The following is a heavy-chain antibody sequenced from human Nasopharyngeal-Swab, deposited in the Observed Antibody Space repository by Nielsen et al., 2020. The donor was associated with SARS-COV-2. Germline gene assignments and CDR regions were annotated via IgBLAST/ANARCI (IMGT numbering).Heavy chain of an antibody. D-gene: IGHD3-22*01. V-gene: IGHV3-33*01. CDR3: ARGNYYDSSGYYYVAFDI. J-gene: IGHJ3*02. CDR1: GFTFSSYG. Sequence: GGSLRLSCAASGFTFSSYGMHWVRQAPGKGLEWVAVIWYDGSNKYYADSVKGRLTISRDNSKNTLYLQMNSLRAEDTAVYYCARGNYYDSSGYYYVAFDIWGQGTMVTVSS. CDR2: IWYDGSNK.